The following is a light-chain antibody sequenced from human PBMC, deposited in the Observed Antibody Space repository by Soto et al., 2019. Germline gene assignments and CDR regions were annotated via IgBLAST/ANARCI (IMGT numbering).Light chain of an antibody. CDR2: GNN. J-gene: IGLJ3*02. Sequence: QSVLTQPPSVSGAPGQRVTISCTGRSSNIGAGYDLHWYQQLPGTAPKLLIYGNNNRPSGVPDRFSASKSGTSASLAITGLQAEDEGDYYCQSYDSSLSGPVFGGGTQRPS. CDR3: QSYDSSLSGPV. V-gene: IGLV1-40*01. CDR1: SSNIGAGYD.